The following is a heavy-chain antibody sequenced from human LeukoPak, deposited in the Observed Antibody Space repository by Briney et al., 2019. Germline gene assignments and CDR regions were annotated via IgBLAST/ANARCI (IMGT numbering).Heavy chain of an antibody. CDR2: ISSSSTNI. J-gene: IGHJ5*02. V-gene: IGHV3-21*01. Sequence: GGSLRLSCAASGFTFSSYRMNWVRQAPGKGLEWVSSISSSSTNIYYADSVKGRFTISRDNAKNSLYLQMNSLRAEDTAVYYCARVYSSGWYFDPWGQGILVTVSS. CDR1: GFTFSSYR. CDR3: ARVYSSGWYFDP. D-gene: IGHD6-19*01.